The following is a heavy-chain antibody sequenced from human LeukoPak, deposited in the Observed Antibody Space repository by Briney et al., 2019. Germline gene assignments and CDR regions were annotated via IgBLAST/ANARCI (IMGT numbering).Heavy chain of an antibody. D-gene: IGHD3-22*01. Sequence: GGSLRLSCAASGFTFSSYEMNWVRQAPGKGLEWVSYISSSGSTIYYADSVKGRFTISRDNAKNSLYLQMSSLRAEDTAVYYCARDGSYYDSSGYQIHFDYWGQGTLVTVSS. J-gene: IGHJ4*02. CDR1: GFTFSSYE. CDR2: ISSSGSTI. V-gene: IGHV3-48*03. CDR3: ARDGSYYDSSGYQIHFDY.